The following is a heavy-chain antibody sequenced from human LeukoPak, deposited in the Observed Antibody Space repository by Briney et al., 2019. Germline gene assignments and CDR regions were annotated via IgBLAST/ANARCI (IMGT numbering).Heavy chain of an antibody. J-gene: IGHJ6*02. V-gene: IGHV1-69*04. CDR2: IIPILGIA. CDR3: ARAPGNYYYGMDV. D-gene: IGHD3-10*01. CDR1: GGTFSSYA. Sequence: SVKVSCKASGGTFSSYAISWVRQAPGQGLAWMGRIIPILGIANYAQKFQGRVTITADKSTSTAYMELSSLRSEDTAVYYCARAPGNYYYGMDVWGQGTTVTVSS.